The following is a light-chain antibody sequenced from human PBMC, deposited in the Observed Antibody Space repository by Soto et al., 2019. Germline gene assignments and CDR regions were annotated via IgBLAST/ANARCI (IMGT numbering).Light chain of an antibody. J-gene: IGLJ2*01. CDR2: DNY. CDR3: GTWDDRLDAGV. Sequence: QSVLTQPPSVSAAPGQNVTISCSGGNSNIGNDYVSWYQQVPGTAPKVLIYDNYKRPSGIPDRFSGAKSGTSATLGITGLQTXXXXXXYCGTWDDRLDAGVFGGGTKLTVL. CDR1: NSNIGNDY. V-gene: IGLV1-51*01.